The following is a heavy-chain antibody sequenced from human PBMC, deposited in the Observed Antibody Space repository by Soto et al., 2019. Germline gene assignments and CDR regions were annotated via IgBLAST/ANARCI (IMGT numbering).Heavy chain of an antibody. CDR2: IKQDGSEK. CDR3: ARDTGNCSGGSCYSTGLYFDY. D-gene: IGHD2-15*01. CDR1: GFTFSSYW. Sequence: GGSLRLSCAASGFTFSSYWMSWVRQAPGKGLEWVANIKQDGSEKYYVDSVKGRFTISRDNAKNSLYLQMNSLRAEDTAVYYCARDTGNCSGGSCYSTGLYFDYWGQGTLVTVSS. J-gene: IGHJ4*02. V-gene: IGHV3-7*01.